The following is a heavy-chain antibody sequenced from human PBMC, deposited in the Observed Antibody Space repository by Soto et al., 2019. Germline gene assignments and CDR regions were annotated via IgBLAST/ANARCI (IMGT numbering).Heavy chain of an antibody. CDR1: GYLFTAYS. CDR2: VNPSGGST. CDR3: AREENCSGGTCYSEYLHR. V-gene: IGHV1-46*01. D-gene: IGHD2-15*01. J-gene: IGHJ1*01. Sequence: ASVKVSCKASGYLFTAYSMHWVRLAPGQGLEWMGVVNPSGGSTKYAQNFQGRVTMTRDTSTTTIYMELSSLRSDDTAIYYCAREENCSGGTCYSEYLHRSGPGTLLTVSS.